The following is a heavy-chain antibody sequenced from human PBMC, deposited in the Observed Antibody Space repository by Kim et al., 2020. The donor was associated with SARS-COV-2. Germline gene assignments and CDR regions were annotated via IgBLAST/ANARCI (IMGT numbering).Heavy chain of an antibody. CDR1: GFTFSSYA. CDR2: ISGSGGST. Sequence: GGSLRLSCAASGFTFSSYAMSWVRQAPGTGLEWVSAISGSGGSTYYADSVKGRFTISRDNSKNTLYLQMNSLRAEDTAVYYCALRGAARGYYYYGMDVWGQGTTVTVSS. J-gene: IGHJ6*02. CDR3: ALRGAARGYYYYGMDV. V-gene: IGHV3-23*01. D-gene: IGHD1-26*01.